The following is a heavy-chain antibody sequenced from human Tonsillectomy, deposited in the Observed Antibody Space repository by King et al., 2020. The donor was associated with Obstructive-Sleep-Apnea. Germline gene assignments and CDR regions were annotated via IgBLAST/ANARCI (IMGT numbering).Heavy chain of an antibody. CDR3: ARPSNSGYPSGYYYYGMDV. CDR1: GFTFSSYS. V-gene: IGHV3-48*04. D-gene: IGHD5-12*01. Sequence: VQLVESGGGLVQPGGSLRLSCAASGFTFSSYSMNWVRQAPGKGLEGVSYISSSSSTIYYADSVKGRFTISRDNAKNSLYLQMNSLRAEDTAVYYCARPSNSGYPSGYYYYGMDVWGQGTTVTVSS. J-gene: IGHJ6*02. CDR2: ISSSSSTI.